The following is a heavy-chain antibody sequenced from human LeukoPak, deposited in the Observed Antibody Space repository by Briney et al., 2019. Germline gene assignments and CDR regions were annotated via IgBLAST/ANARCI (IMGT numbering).Heavy chain of an antibody. CDR2: ISGHNDNT. D-gene: IGHD3-22*01. J-gene: IGHJ4*02. CDR1: GYAFTNYG. CDR3: ARDSPYYYESNGLDY. Sequence: GASVKVSCKTSGYAFTNYGFSWVRQAPGQGLEWMGWISGHNDNTNYALRLQGRLTMTTDTSTSTAYMELRSLRSDDTAVYFCARDSPYYYESNGLDYWGQGTLVTVSS. V-gene: IGHV1-18*04.